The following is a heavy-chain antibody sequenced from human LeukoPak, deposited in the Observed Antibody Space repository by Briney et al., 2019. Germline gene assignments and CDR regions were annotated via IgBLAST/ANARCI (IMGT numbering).Heavy chain of an antibody. CDR2: INPSGGFT. Sequence: ASVKVSCKASGYTFSTHWMHWVRQAPGQGLEWMGIINPSGGFTSYAQKFQGRVTVTRDMSISTAYMELSRLRSDDTAVYYCARAPPGVWVPRGEYNWFDPWGQGTLVTVSS. CDR3: ARAPPGVWVPRGEYNWFDP. J-gene: IGHJ5*02. D-gene: IGHD3-16*01. V-gene: IGHV1-46*01. CDR1: GYTFSTHW.